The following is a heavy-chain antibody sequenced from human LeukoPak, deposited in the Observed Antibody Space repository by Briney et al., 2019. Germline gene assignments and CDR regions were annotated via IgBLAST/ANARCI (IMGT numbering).Heavy chain of an antibody. CDR1: GYTFTSYY. CDR3: ARGTGVTYYYDSSGAFDI. D-gene: IGHD3-22*01. Sequence: ASVKVSCKASGYTFTSYYMHWVRQAPGQGLEWMGIINPSGGSTSYAQKFQGRVTMTRDTSTSTVYMELSSLRSEDTAVYYCARGTGVTYYYDSSGAFDIWGQGTMVTVSS. J-gene: IGHJ3*02. V-gene: IGHV1-46*01. CDR2: INPSGGST.